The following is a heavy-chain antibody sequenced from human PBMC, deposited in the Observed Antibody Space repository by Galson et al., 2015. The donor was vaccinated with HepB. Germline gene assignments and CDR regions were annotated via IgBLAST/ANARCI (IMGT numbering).Heavy chain of an antibody. V-gene: IGHV3-64*01. CDR3: ARDRITSAYGDAFDI. CDR2: ISSGGST. CDR1: GFTFSSYA. J-gene: IGHJ3*02. D-gene: IGHD3-16*01. Sequence: SLRLSCAASGFTFSSYAMHWVRQAPGKGLEFVSAISSGGSTYYVNSVKGRFTTSRDNSKNILYPHMGSLRAEDMAVYYCARDRITSAYGDAFDIWGQGAMVTVSS.